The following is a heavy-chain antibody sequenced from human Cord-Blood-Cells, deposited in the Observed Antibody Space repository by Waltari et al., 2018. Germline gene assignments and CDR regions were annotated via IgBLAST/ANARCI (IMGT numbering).Heavy chain of an antibody. D-gene: IGHD3-10*01. Sequence: EVQLVESGGGLIQPGGSLRLSCAASGFTVSSNSMRWVRQAPGKGLEWVSVIYSGGSTYYADSVKGRFTISRDNSKNTLYLQMNSLRAEDTAVYYCARVAVMTMGSFDYWGQGTLVTVSS. CDR2: IYSGGST. CDR1: GFTVSSNS. V-gene: IGHV3-53*01. J-gene: IGHJ4*02. CDR3: ARVAVMTMGSFDY.